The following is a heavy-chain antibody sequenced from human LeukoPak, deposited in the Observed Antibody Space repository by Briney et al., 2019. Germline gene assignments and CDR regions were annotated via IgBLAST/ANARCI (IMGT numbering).Heavy chain of an antibody. D-gene: IGHD3-22*01. V-gene: IGHV3-7*03. CDR1: GFTFSSYW. CDR2: IKQDGSEK. Sequence: TGGSLRLSCAASGFTFSSYWMSWVRQAPGKGLEWVANIKQDGSEKYYVDSVKGRFTISRDNSKNTLYLQMNSLRAEDTAVYYCAKRAYYYDSSGYYGYFDYWGQGTLVTVSS. J-gene: IGHJ4*02. CDR3: AKRAYYYDSSGYYGYFDY.